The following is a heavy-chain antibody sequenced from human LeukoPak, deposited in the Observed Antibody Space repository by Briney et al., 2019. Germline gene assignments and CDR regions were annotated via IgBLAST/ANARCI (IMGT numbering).Heavy chain of an antibody. CDR1: GGSFSGYY. Sequence: SETLSLTCAVYGGSFSGYYWTWIRQPPGKGLEWIGYIYYSGSTNYNPSLKNRVTMSVDTSKNQFSLNLSSVTAADTAVYYCAGRRITLVRGIIGWFDTWGQGTLVTVSS. V-gene: IGHV4-34*11. D-gene: IGHD3-10*01. J-gene: IGHJ5*02. CDR3: AGRRITLVRGIIGWFDT. CDR2: IYYSGST.